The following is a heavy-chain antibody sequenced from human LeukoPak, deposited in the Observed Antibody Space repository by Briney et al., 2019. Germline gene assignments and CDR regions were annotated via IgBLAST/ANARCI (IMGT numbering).Heavy chain of an antibody. CDR2: IIPIFGTA. Sequence: GASVKVSCKASGGTFSSYAISWVRQAPGQGLEWMGGIIPIFGTANYAQKFQGRVTITADESTSTAYMELSSLRSEDTAVYYCARGGIVVVPAATSWFDPWGQGTLVTVSS. J-gene: IGHJ5*02. CDR3: ARGGIVVVPAATSWFDP. D-gene: IGHD2-2*01. V-gene: IGHV1-69*13. CDR1: GGTFSSYA.